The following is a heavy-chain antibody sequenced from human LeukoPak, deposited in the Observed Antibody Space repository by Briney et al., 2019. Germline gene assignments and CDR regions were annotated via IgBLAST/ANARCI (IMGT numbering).Heavy chain of an antibody. CDR1: RGTFSSYA. Sequence: SVKVSCKASRGTFSSYAISWVRQAPGQGLEWMGGIIPIFGTANYAQKFQGRVTITADESTSTAYMELSSLRSEDTAVYYCARGLYCGGDCYYYFDYWGQGTLVTVFS. V-gene: IGHV1-69*13. D-gene: IGHD2-21*01. J-gene: IGHJ4*02. CDR3: ARGLYCGGDCYYYFDY. CDR2: IIPIFGTA.